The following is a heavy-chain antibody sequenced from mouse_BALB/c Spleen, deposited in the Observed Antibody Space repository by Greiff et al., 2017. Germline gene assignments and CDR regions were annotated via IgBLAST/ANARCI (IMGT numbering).Heavy chain of an antibody. CDR2: IDPENGDT. Sequence: VQLQQSGAELVRSGASVKLSCTASGFNIKDYYMHWVKQRPEQGLEWIGWIDPENGDTEYAPKFQGKSTMTADTSSNTAYLQLSSLTSEDTAVYYCTGGPWFAYWGQGTLVTVSA. V-gene: IGHV14-4*02. CDR1: GFNIKDYY. D-gene: IGHD3-1*01. J-gene: IGHJ3*01. CDR3: TGGPWFAY.